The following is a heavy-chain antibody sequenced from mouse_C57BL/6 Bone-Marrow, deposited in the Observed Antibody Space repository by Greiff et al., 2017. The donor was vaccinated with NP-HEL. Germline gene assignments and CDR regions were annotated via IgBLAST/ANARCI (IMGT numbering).Heavy chain of an antibody. CDR2: ISYDGSN. V-gene: IGHV3-6*01. CDR3: AVFTTVVHWYFDV. D-gene: IGHD1-1*01. CDR1: GYSITSGYY. Sequence: ESGPGLVKPSQSLSLTCSVTGYSITSGYYWNWNRQFPGNKLEWMGYISYDGSNNYNPSFKNRISITRDTSKNQFFLKLNSVTTEDTATYYGAVFTTVVHWYFDVWGTGTTVTVSS. J-gene: IGHJ1*03.